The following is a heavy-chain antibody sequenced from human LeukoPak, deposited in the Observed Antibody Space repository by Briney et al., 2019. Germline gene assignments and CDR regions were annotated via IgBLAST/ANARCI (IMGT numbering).Heavy chain of an antibody. CDR3: ARNFREISSGYYYPLDY. J-gene: IGHJ4*02. V-gene: IGHV4-39*01. D-gene: IGHD3-22*01. CDR1: GGSISSSSYY. Sequence: SETLSLTCTVSGGSISSSSYYWGWIRQPLGKGLEWIGSIYYSGNTYYNPSLKSRVTISVDTSKNQFSLKLSSVTAADTAVYYCARNFREISSGYYYPLDYWGQGTLVTVSS. CDR2: IYYSGNT.